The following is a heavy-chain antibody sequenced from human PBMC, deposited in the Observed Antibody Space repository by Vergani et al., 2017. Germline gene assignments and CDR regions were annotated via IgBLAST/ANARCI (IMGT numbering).Heavy chain of an antibody. CDR3: ARVGSYGDAFDI. D-gene: IGHD3-10*01. J-gene: IGHJ3*02. V-gene: IGHV3-21*01. CDR1: GFTFSSYS. CDR2: ISSSSSYI. Sequence: EVQLVESGGGLVQPGGSLRLSCAASGFTFSSYSMNWVRQAPGKGLEWVSSISSSSSYIYYADSVKGRFTISRDNAKNSLYLQMNSLRAEDTAVYYCARVGSYGDAFDIWGQGTMVTVSS.